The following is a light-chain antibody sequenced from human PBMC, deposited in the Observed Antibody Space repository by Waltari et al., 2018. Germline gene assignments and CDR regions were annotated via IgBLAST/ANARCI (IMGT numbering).Light chain of an antibody. Sequence: AIRMTQSPSSLSASTGDRVTITCRASQGISSYLAWYQQKPGKAPKLLIYAASTLQSGVPSRFSGSGSGTDFTLTISCLQSEDFATYYCQQYYSYPRGYTFGQGTKVEIK. J-gene: IGKJ2*01. CDR2: AAS. CDR3: QQYYSYPRGYT. CDR1: QGISSY. V-gene: IGKV1-8*01.